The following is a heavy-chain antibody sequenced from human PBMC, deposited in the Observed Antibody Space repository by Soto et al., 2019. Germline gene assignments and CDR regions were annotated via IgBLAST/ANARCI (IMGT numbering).Heavy chain of an antibody. D-gene: IGHD2-2*01. Sequence: SETLSLTCTVAGGSISSYHWSWIRQPPGKGLEWIGYIYYSGSTNYNPSLKSRVTMSVDTSKNQFSRKLSSVTAADTAVYYCAKVVPAASWGMDVWGQGTTVTVSS. CDR3: AKVVPAASWGMDV. CDR1: GGSISSYH. CDR2: IYYSGST. J-gene: IGHJ6*02. V-gene: IGHV4-59*12.